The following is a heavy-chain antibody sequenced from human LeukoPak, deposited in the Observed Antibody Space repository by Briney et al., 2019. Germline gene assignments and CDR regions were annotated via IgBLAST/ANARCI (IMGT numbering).Heavy chain of an antibody. CDR1: GFTFSDYY. CDR2: ISSSGSTI. J-gene: IGHJ6*03. CDR3: ARDHKDYYYYYMDV. Sequence: GGSLRLSCAASGFTFSDYYMSWIRQAPGKGLEWVSYISSSGSTIYYADSVKGRFTISRDNAKNSLYLRMNSLRAEDTAVYYCARDHKDYYYYYMDVWGKGTTVTVSS. V-gene: IGHV3-11*01.